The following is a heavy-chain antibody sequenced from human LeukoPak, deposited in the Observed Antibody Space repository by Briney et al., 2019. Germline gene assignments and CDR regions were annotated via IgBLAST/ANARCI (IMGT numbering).Heavy chain of an antibody. J-gene: IGHJ5*02. CDR2: IWYDGSNK. CDR3: ARDGGLSGRFDP. Sequence: GGSLRLSCAASGFTFSSYGMHWVRQAPGKGLEWVAVIWYDGSNKYYADSVKGRFTISRDNSKNTLYLQMNSLRAEDTAVYYCARDGGLSGRFDPWGQGTLVTVSP. CDR1: GFTFSSYG. V-gene: IGHV3-33*01. D-gene: IGHD3-16*01.